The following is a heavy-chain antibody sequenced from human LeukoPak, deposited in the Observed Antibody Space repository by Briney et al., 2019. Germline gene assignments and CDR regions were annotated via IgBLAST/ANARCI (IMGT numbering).Heavy chain of an antibody. J-gene: IGHJ4*02. Sequence: SCKASGGTFSSYAMSWVRQAPGKGLEWVSAISGSGGSTYYADSVKGRFTISRDNSKNTLYLQMNSLRAEDTAVYYCAKDRGGSSGWYVKFDYWGQGTLVTVSS. V-gene: IGHV3-23*01. CDR1: GGTFSSYA. CDR2: ISGSGGST. D-gene: IGHD6-19*01. CDR3: AKDRGGSSGWYVKFDY.